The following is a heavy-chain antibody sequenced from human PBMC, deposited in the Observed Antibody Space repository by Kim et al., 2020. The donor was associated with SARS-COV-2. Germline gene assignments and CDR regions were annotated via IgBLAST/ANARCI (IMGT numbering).Heavy chain of an antibody. J-gene: IGHJ4*02. V-gene: IGHV3-23*01. CDR3: AKSQLASWRYYFDY. CDR2: IGGSGDST. Sequence: GGSLRLSCAASGITFSSYAMSWVRQAPGKGLEWVSAIGGSGDSTYYADSVKGRFTISRDNSKNSLYLQMNSLRAEDTAVYYCAKSQLASWRYYFDYWGQGTLVTVSS. D-gene: IGHD2-2*01. CDR1: GITFSSYA.